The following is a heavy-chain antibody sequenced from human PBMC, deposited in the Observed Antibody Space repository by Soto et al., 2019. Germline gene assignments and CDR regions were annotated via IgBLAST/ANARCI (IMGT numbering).Heavy chain of an antibody. CDR3: AHSRHDFWSGYTPYFDY. CDR1: GFSLSTSGVG. D-gene: IGHD3-3*01. CDR2: IYWDDDK. Sequence: QITLKESGPTLVKPTQTLTLTCTFSGFSLSTSGVGVGWIRQPPGKALEWLALIYWDDDKRYSPSLKSRLTITKDTSKSQVVLTMTNMDPVDTATYYGAHSRHDFWSGYTPYFDYWGQGTLVTVSS. V-gene: IGHV2-5*02. J-gene: IGHJ4*02.